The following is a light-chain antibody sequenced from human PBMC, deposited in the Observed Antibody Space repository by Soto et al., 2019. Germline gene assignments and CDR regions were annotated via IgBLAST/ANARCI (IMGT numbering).Light chain of an antibody. CDR1: QSVSNNY. Sequence: EVVLTQSPGTLSLSPGERATLSCRASQSVSNNYFAWYQQKPGQAPRLLIFGSSDRATGIPDRFSGSGSGTYFTLTISRLEPEDFAVYYGQQYGSSPPYTFGQGTKLYIK. CDR2: GSS. V-gene: IGKV3-20*01. CDR3: QQYGSSPPYT. J-gene: IGKJ2*01.